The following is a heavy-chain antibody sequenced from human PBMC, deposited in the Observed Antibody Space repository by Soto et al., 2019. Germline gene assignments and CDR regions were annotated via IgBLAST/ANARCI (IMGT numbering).Heavy chain of an antibody. J-gene: IGHJ4*02. CDR1: GFTFSSYG. CDR3: AKGDSGGSWGGY. D-gene: IGHD2-15*01. Sequence: GGSLRLSCAASGFTFSSYGMHWVRQAPGKGLEWVTVISYDGSNKYYADSVKGRFTISRDNSKNTLYLQMNSLRAEDTAVCYCAKGDSGGSWGGYWGQGTLVTVSS. CDR2: ISYDGSNK. V-gene: IGHV3-30*18.